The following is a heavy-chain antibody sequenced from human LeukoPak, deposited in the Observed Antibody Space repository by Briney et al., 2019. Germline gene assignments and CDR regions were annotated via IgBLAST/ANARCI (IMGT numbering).Heavy chain of an antibody. CDR2: IIPIFGIA. V-gene: IGHV1-69*04. D-gene: IGHD3-3*01. Sequence: SVKVSCKASGGTFISYAISWVRQAPGQGLEWMGRIIPIFGIANYAQKFQGRVTITADKSTSTAYMELSSLRSEDTAVYYCARDTIFGVVIENYYYYGMDVWGQGTTVTVSS. J-gene: IGHJ6*02. CDR3: ARDTIFGVVIENYYYYGMDV. CDR1: GGTFISYA.